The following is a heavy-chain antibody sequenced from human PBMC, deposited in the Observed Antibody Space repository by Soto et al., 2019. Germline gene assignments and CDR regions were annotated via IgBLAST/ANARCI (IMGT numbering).Heavy chain of an antibody. V-gene: IGHV3-74*01. CDR1: GFALSSDW. J-gene: IGHJ6*02. Sequence: PGGSLRLSCAASGFALSSDWMNWVRQSPGKGLEWVSRIISGGTRVSYADSVKGRFTITRDNAKNTLYLEMHSLTVDDTAVYYCARERTSKGGLDIWGQGTTVTVSS. CDR2: IISGGTRV. CDR3: ARERTSKGGLDI.